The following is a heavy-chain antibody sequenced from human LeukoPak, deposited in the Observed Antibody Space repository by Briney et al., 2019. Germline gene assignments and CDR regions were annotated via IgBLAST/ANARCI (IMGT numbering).Heavy chain of an antibody. CDR3: ATGRWFGEFAGSAFED. Sequence: PGGSRRLSCLGSGFGFSNYWMTWLRQAPGEGLEWVANIKEDGSVIYYADSVKGRFTIPRDNAKNSVYLQMNSLRVEDTALYYCATGRWFGEFAGSAFEDWGQGTLVTVSS. V-gene: IGHV3-7*01. J-gene: IGHJ4*02. CDR2: IKEDGSVI. D-gene: IGHD3-10*01. CDR1: GFGFSNYW.